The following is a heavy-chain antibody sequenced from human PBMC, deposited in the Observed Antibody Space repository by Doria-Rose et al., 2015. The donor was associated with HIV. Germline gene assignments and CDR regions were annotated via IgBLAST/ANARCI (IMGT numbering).Heavy chain of an antibody. D-gene: IGHD6-13*01. CDR3: ARIKSSRWYHKYYFDF. Sequence: QVTLKESGPVLVKPTETLTLTCTVSGVSLSSPGMGVSWIRQPPGKALEWFANIFSDDERSYKTSLKSRLTISGGTSKSQVVLTMTDIDPVDTATYYCARIKSSRWYHKYYFDFWGQGTLVIVSA. V-gene: IGHV2-26*01. CDR1: GVSLSSPGMG. CDR2: IFSDDER. J-gene: IGHJ4*02.